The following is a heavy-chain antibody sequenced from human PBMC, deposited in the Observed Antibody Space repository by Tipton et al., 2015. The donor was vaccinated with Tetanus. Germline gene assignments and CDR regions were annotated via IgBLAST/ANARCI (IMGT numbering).Heavy chain of an antibody. V-gene: IGHV3-9*01. D-gene: IGHD3-3*01. J-gene: IGHJ6*02. CDR1: GFTFDDYA. Sequence: SLRLSCAASGFTFDDYAMHWVRQAPGKGLEWVSGISWNSGSIGYAASVKGRFTISRDNAKNSLYLQMISLRAEDTAVYYCARERSKSYDFWSGSPFYYYYYGMDVWGQGPTVTVSS. CDR3: ARERSKSYDFWSGSPFYYYYYGMDV. CDR2: ISWNSGSI.